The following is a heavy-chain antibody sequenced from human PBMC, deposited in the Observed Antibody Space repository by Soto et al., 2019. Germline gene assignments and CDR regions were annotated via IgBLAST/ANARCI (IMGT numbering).Heavy chain of an antibody. CDR1: GYTFTSYG. J-gene: IGHJ1*01. CDR2: ISAYNGNT. Sequence: QVQLVQSGAEVKKPGASVKVSCKASGYTFTSYGISWVRQAPGQGLEWMGWISAYNGNTNYAQKLQGRVTMTTDTSKSTGYMELRSLRSDDTAVYYCARDQNAPRAAAGTRRYFQHWGQGTLVTVSS. D-gene: IGHD6-13*01. V-gene: IGHV1-18*01. CDR3: ARDQNAPRAAAGTRRYFQH.